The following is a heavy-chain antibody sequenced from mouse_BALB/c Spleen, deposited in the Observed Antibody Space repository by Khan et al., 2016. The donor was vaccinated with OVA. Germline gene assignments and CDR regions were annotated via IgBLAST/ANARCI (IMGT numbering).Heavy chain of an antibody. J-gene: IGHJ2*01. CDR3: ARTYGGDFDY. CDR2: ISYSGNT. Sequence: EVKLEVSGPGLVKPSQSLSLSCTATGYSITSDYAWNLIRQFPGNKLEWMGHISYSGNTKYNPSLKSRISITRDTSKNQFFLQLNSLTSEDTATYYCARTYGGDFDYWGQGTILTVSS. CDR1: GYSITSDYA. D-gene: IGHD1-1*02. V-gene: IGHV3-2*02.